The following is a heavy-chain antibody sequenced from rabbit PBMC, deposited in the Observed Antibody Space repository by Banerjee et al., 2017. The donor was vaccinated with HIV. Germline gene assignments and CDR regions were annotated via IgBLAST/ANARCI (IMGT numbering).Heavy chain of an antibody. CDR3: ARDVGGIFDSPKL. CDR1: GFSFSSNA. D-gene: IGHD5-1*01. V-gene: IGHV1S45*01. Sequence: QEQLVESGGGLVQPEGSLTLTCTASGFSFSSNAMCWVRQAPGKGLEWIACIWTGSSGDTHYASWAKGRFTISKTSSTTVTLQMTSLTAADTATYFCARDVGGIFDSPKLWGPGTLVTVS. CDR2: IWTGSSGDT. J-gene: IGHJ4*01.